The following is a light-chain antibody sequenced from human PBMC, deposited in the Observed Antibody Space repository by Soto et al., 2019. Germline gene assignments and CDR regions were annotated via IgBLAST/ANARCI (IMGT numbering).Light chain of an antibody. CDR1: QSISTW. CDR2: KAS. Sequence: DIQMTQSPSTLSASVGDRVTITCRASQSISTWLDRYQQKPGKAPKVLIYKASSLQSGVPLRFSGSGSGTEFPLTISSLQPDDFATYYCQQYNSYWWTFGQGTKVEIK. J-gene: IGKJ1*01. CDR3: QQYNSYWWT. V-gene: IGKV1-5*03.